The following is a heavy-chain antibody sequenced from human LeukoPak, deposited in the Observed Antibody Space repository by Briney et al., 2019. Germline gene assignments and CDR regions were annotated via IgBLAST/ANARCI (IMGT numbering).Heavy chain of an antibody. CDR1: GFTFDDYG. Sequence: PGGSLRLSCTASGFTFDDYGMSWVRQAPGKGLEWVSGINWNGGSTGYVDSVKGRFTISRDNAKNSLYLQMNRLRAEDTALYYCARFNGDYYRIDYWGQGTLVTVSS. CDR2: INWNGGST. CDR3: ARFNGDYYRIDY. D-gene: IGHD4-17*01. J-gene: IGHJ4*02. V-gene: IGHV3-20*04.